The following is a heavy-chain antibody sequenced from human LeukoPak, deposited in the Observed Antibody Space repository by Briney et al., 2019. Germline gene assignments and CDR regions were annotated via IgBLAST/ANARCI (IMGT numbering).Heavy chain of an antibody. CDR3: ARSRFLEWLVHDACDM. CDR2: IYHGAST. V-gene: IGHV4-38-2*02. Sequence: SETLSLTCTVYGYSISSGYYWGWIRQHPGKGLEWIGSIYHGASTYYNPSLKSRVTISVDTSKNQFSLKLSSVTAADTGVYYCARSRFLEWLVHDACDMWPQGTMVTVSS. J-gene: IGHJ3*02. CDR1: GYSISSGYY. D-gene: IGHD3-3*01.